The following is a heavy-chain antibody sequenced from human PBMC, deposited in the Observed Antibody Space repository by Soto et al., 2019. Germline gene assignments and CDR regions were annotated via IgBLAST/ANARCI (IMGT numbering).Heavy chain of an antibody. Sequence: GGSLSLSCAASGFTFSSYGMHWVRQAPGKGLEWVAVISYDGSNKYYADSVKGRFTISRDNSKNTLYLQMNSLRAEDTAVYYCANPGYCSGGSCYVDYWGQGTLVTVSS. CDR2: ISYDGSNK. V-gene: IGHV3-30*18. D-gene: IGHD2-15*01. CDR1: GFTFSSYG. CDR3: ANPGYCSGGSCYVDY. J-gene: IGHJ4*02.